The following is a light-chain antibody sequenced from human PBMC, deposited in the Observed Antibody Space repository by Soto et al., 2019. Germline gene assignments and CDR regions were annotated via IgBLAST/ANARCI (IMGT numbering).Light chain of an antibody. CDR2: WAS. V-gene: IGKV4-1*01. CDR3: YQYFSTPLT. Sequence: DIVITHYPDSLAVSLGERATINCKSSQSVLYSSNNKNHLAWYQQKPGQPPKLVIYWASTQESGVAHRFSGSGSGTDFTLTISSLQGEDVAVYYCYQYFSTPLTFGGGTMVDIK. CDR1: QSVLYSSNNKNH. J-gene: IGKJ4*01.